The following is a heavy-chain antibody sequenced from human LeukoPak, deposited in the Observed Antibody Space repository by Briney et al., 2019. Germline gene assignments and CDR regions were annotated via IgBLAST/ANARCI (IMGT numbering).Heavy chain of an antibody. V-gene: IGHV3-30*18. CDR3: AKAAFFHYPNPFDY. D-gene: IGHD1-14*01. J-gene: IGHJ4*02. CDR1: GFTFSSYG. Sequence: PGGSLRLSCAASGFTFSSYGMHWVRQAPGKGLEWVAVISYDGSNKYYADSVKGRFTISRDNSKNTLYLQMNSLRAEDTAVYYCAKAAFFHYPNPFDYWGQGTLVTVSS. CDR2: ISYDGSNK.